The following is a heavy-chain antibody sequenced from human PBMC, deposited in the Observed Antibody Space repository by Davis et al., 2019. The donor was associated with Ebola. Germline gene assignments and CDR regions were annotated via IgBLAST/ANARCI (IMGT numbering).Heavy chain of an antibody. V-gene: IGHV3-30*01. CDR3: ASSSSPRN. D-gene: IGHD6-13*01. J-gene: IGHJ4*02. Sequence: DSVKGRFTISRDNSKNTLYLQMNSLRAEDTAVYYCASSSSPRNWGQGTLVTVSS.